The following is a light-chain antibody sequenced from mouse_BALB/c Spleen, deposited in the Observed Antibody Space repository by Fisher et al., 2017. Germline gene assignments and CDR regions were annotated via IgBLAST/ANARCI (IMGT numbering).Light chain of an antibody. CDR3: QQYSGYPLT. CDR1: SSVNY. Sequence: IVITQSTAIMSASLGEKVTMSCRASSSVNYMYWYQQKSGTSPRLLIYDTSNLASGVPARFSGSGSGTSYSLTISSMEAEDAATYYCQQYSGYPLTFGGGTKL. CDR2: DTS. V-gene: IGKV4-55*01. J-gene: IGKJ1*01.